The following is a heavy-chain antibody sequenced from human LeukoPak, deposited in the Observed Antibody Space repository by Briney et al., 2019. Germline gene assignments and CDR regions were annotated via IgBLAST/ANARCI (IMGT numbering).Heavy chain of an antibody. J-gene: IGHJ4*02. CDR3: SNGIYDKSY. V-gene: IGHV3-7*01. D-gene: IGHD2/OR15-2a*01. CDR2: IKQDGSEA. Sequence: QPGGSLRLSCTASGFTFTTYWMAWVRQAPGKGLERVANIKQDGSEAYYAESVRGRFTISRDNAKNSLYLQMNSLRAEDTSVYYCSNGIYDKSYWGQGTLVTVSS. CDR1: GFTFTTYW.